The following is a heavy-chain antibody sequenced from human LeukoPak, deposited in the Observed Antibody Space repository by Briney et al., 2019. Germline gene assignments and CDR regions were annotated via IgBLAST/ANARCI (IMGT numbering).Heavy chain of an antibody. Sequence: GGSPRLSCAASGFTFSNAWMSWVRQAPGKGLEWVGRIKSKTDGGTTDYAAPVKGRFTIPRDDSKNTLYLQMNGLKTEDTAVYYCTTDLIVVVIRVDAFDIWGQGTMVTVSS. J-gene: IGHJ3*02. CDR1: GFTFSNAW. D-gene: IGHD3-22*01. V-gene: IGHV3-15*01. CDR2: IKSKTDGGTT. CDR3: TTDLIVVVIRVDAFDI.